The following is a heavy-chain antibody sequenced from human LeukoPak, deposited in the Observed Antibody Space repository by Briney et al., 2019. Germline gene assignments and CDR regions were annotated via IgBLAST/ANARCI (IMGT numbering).Heavy chain of an antibody. CDR2: IGSSGSTI. J-gene: IGHJ4*02. Sequence: GGSLRLSRAGSGFTFSSYEMNWVRQAPGKGLEWVSYIGSSGSTIYYADSVKGRFTISRDNAKKSLYLQMKSLRAEDTAVYYCARRYCGGDCYIDYWGRGTLVTVSS. V-gene: IGHV3-48*03. CDR1: GFTFSSYE. CDR3: ARRYCGGDCYIDY. D-gene: IGHD2-21*02.